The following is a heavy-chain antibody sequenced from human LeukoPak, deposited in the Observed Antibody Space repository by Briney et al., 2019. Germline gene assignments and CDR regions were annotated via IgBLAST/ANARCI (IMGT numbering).Heavy chain of an antibody. CDR3: ASRCGGDCYDNWFDP. J-gene: IGHJ5*02. V-gene: IGHV1-69*13. Sequence: SVKVSCKASGGTFISYAISWVRQAPGQGLEWMGGIIPIFGTANYAQKFQGRVTITADESTSTAYMELSSLRSEDTAVYYCASRCGGDCYDNWFDPWGQGTLVTVSS. D-gene: IGHD2-21*02. CDR2: IIPIFGTA. CDR1: GGTFISYA.